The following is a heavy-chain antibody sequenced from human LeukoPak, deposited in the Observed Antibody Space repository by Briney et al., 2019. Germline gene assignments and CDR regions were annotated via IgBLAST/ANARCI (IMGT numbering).Heavy chain of an antibody. J-gene: IGHJ4*02. CDR3: ATPPAGSGWTRAIDY. V-gene: IGHV3-30*03. CDR1: GFTFSSYG. CDR2: ISYDGSNK. D-gene: IGHD6-19*01. Sequence: PGGSLRLSCAASGFTFSSYGMHWVRQAPGKGLEWVAVISYDGSNKYYADSVKGRFTISRDNSKNTLYLQMNSLRAEDTAVYYSATPPAGSGWTRAIDYWGQGTLVTVSS.